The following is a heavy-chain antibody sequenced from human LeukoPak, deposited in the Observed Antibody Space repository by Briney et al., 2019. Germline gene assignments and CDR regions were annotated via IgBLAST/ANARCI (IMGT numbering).Heavy chain of an antibody. Sequence: TSETLSLTCTVSGGSISSSSYYWGWIRQPPGKGLEWIGSIYYSGSTHYNPSLKSRVTISVDTSKNQFSLKLSSVTAADTAVYYCASRNYYYYMDVWSKGTTVTVSS. J-gene: IGHJ6*03. V-gene: IGHV4-39*01. CDR2: IYYSGST. CDR3: ASRNYYYYMDV. CDR1: GGSISSSSYY.